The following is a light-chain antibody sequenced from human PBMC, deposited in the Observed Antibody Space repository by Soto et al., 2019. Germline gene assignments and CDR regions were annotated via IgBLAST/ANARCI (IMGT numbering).Light chain of an antibody. V-gene: IGLV2-8*01. CDR3: SSYAGSNKRV. J-gene: IGLJ1*01. CDR2: EVS. Sequence: QSALTQPPSASGSPGQSVTISCTGTSSDVGGYNYVSWYQQHPGKAPKLMIYEVSKRPLGVPDRFSGSKSGNTASLTVSGLQAEDEADYYCSSYAGSNKRVFGTGTKLTVL. CDR1: SSDVGGYNY.